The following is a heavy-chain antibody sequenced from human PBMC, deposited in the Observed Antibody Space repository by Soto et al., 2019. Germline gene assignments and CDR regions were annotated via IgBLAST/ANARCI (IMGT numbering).Heavy chain of an antibody. CDR1: GGSITTGGYY. CDR3: ARNKCSGGSCYSWSLDY. D-gene: IGHD2-15*01. Sequence: SETLSLTCTVSGGSITTGGYYWSWIRQLPGKGLEWIGHRYYSESTYYNPSLKSRVSISLDTSKNQFSLKMSFVTAADTAMYYCARNKCSGGSCYSWSLDYWGQGKTVTVS. CDR2: RYYSEST. V-gene: IGHV4-31*03. J-gene: IGHJ4*02.